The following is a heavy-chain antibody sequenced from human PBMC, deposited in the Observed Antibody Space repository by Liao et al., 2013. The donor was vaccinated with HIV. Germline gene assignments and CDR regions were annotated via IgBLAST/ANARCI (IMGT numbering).Heavy chain of an antibody. V-gene: IGHV4-34*01. Sequence: QVQLQQWGAGLLKPSETLSLTCAVYGAPFSGHYWTWIRQPPGKGLEWIGESNHRGNTNYNPSLKSRVTISVDTSKKQFSLMLSSVTAADTAVYYCARDVSGPQGYWGQGTLVTVSS. CDR2: SNHRGNT. D-gene: IGHD3-3*01. CDR3: ARDVSGPQGY. J-gene: IGHJ4*02. CDR1: GAPFSGHY.